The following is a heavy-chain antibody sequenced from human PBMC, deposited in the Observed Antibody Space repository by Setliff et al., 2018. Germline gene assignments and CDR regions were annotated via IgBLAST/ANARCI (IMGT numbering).Heavy chain of an antibody. J-gene: IGHJ2*01. D-gene: IGHD5-12*01. CDR3: ARNPDFFQYSFDL. V-gene: IGHV4-34*01. CDR1: GGTFTYYY. Sequence: SETLSLTCAASGGTFTYYYWTWIRQPPGKGLEWIGEINHSGSTNYNPSLKSRVTISIDTSKDQFSLKLISMTAADTAVYYCARNPDFFQYSFDLWGRGTLVTV. CDR2: INHSGST.